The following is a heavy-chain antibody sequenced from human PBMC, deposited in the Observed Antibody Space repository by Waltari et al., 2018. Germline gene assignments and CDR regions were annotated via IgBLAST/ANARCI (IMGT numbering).Heavy chain of an antibody. CDR2: INSGCTT. CDR3: ARDSKFDP. J-gene: IGHJ5*02. CDR1: GFSISDNY. V-gene: IGHV3-53*01. Sequence: EVQLVESGGGLIQPGGSLRLSCAASGFSISDNYMSWVRQAPGKGLEWVSFINSGCTTYYAYSVKGRFTISRDNSKNTVYLQMNSLRAEDTAMYYCARDSKFDPWGQGTLVTVS. D-gene: IGHD4-4*01.